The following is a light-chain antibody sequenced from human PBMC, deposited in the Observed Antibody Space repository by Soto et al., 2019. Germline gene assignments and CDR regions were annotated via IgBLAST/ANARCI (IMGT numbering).Light chain of an antibody. CDR3: SSYSRSTAYV. CDR1: SSDVGGYKY. Sequence: QSVLTQPASVSWCPGQSITISCTGTSSDVGGYKYVSWHQLHPGKAPKLIIYEVSNRPSGVSNRFSGSKSGNTASLTISGLQAEDEADYYCSSYSRSTAYVFGTGTKVTV. V-gene: IGLV2-14*01. CDR2: EVS. J-gene: IGLJ1*01.